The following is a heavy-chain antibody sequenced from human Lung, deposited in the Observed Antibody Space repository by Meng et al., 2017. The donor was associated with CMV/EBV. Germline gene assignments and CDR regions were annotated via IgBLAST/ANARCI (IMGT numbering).Heavy chain of an antibody. CDR1: GSICSSYA. D-gene: IGHD3-22*01. Sequence: GESLKFSCAASGSICSSYAMTWVRQAPGKGLEWVSVISGSGGKTHYADSVKGRFTISRDNSKNTLFLQMNSLRAEDTAVYYCAKVYQWLLLGPFEYWGKGTLVTVSS. V-gene: IGHV3-23*01. J-gene: IGHJ4*02. CDR3: AKVYQWLLLGPFEY. CDR2: ISGSGGKT.